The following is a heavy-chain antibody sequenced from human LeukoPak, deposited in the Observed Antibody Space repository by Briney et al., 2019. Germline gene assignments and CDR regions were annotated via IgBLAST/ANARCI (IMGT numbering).Heavy chain of an antibody. CDR3: AREVGSGPGWFDP. D-gene: IGHD3-10*01. CDR2: ISSSSSYI. J-gene: IGHJ5*02. V-gene: IGHV3-21*01. CDR1: GFTFSSFT. Sequence: GASLRLSCAASGFTFSSFTMNWVRQAPGKGLEWVSSISSSSSYIYYADSVKGRFTISRDNAKNSLYLRMNSLRAEDTAVYYCAREVGSGPGWFDPWGQGTLVTVSS.